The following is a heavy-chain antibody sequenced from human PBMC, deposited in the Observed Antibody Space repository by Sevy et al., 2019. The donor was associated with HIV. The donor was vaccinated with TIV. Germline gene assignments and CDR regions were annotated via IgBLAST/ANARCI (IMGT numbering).Heavy chain of an antibody. D-gene: IGHD3-10*01. V-gene: IGHV4-39*01. J-gene: IGHJ4*02. CDR2: FFFTGST. CDR3: AGKGGLVDRAFDY. CDR1: GVSISSSSYD. Sequence: SETLSLTCTVSGVSISSSSYDWGWIRQPPGKGLEGIASFFFTGSTYYNPSLKSRVTISVDTSNNHFSLKLNSVTAADTALYYCAGKGGLVDRAFDYWGQGTLVTVSS.